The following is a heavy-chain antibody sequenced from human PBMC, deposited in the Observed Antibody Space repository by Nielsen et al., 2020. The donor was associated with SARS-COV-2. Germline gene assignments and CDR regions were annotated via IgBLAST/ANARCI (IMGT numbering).Heavy chain of an antibody. Sequence: GGSLRLSCAASGFTFSSYWMHWVRQAPGKGLEWVAVISYDGSNKYYADSVKGRFTISRDNSKNTLYLQMNSLRAEDTAVYYCARDPTAMVPTDGYFQHWGQGTLVTVSS. V-gene: IGHV3-30-3*01. D-gene: IGHD5-18*01. CDR2: ISYDGSNK. CDR1: GFTFSSYW. CDR3: ARDPTAMVPTDGYFQH. J-gene: IGHJ1*01.